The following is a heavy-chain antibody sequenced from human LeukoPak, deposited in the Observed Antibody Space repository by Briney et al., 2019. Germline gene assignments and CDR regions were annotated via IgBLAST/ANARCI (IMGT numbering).Heavy chain of an antibody. D-gene: IGHD3-10*01. Sequence: SETLSLTCTVSGGSISSSSYYWGWIRQPPGKGLEWIGSIVYSESTNYNPSLKSRATISVDTSKNQFSLKLSSMTAADTAVYYCARQSLIRITMVRGVTNWFDPWGQGTLVTVSS. V-gene: IGHV4-39*01. CDR1: GGSISSSSYY. CDR3: ARQSLIRITMVRGVTNWFDP. J-gene: IGHJ5*02. CDR2: IVYSEST.